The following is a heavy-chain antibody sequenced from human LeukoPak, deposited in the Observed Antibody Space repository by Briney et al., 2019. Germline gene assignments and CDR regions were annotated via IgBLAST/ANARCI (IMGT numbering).Heavy chain of an antibody. Sequence: ASVKVSCKASGYTFTSYDINWVRQATGQGLEWMGWMNPNSGNTSYAQKFQGRVTMTRNTSISTAYMELSSLRSEDTAVYYCARVRLLDDAFDIWGQGTMVTVSS. V-gene: IGHV1-8*01. D-gene: IGHD2-15*01. CDR1: GYTFTSYD. CDR3: ARVRLLDDAFDI. CDR2: MNPNSGNT. J-gene: IGHJ3*02.